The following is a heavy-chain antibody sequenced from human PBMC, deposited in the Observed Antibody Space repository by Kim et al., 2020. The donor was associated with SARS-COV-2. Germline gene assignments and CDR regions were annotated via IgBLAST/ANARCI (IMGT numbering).Heavy chain of an antibody. CDR3: ASPVDYYDSSGRDPFNWF. V-gene: IGHV3-30*04. J-gene: IGHJ5*01. Sequence: LSLTCAASGFTFSSYAMHWVRQAPGKGLEWVAVISYDGSNKYYADSVKGRFTISRDNSKNTLYLQMNSLRAEDTAVYYCASPVDYYDSSGRDPFNWF. CDR2: ISYDGSNK. CDR1: GFTFSSYA. D-gene: IGHD3-22*01.